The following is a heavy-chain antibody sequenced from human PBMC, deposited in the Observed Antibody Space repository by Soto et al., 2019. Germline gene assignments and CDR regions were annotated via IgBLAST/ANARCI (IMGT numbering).Heavy chain of an antibody. V-gene: IGHV3-7*03. Sequence: PGGSLRLSCAVSGLTFRRSWMTWVRQAPEKGLEWVANIEENGSEKYYVESVKGRCTISRDNAKNSLYLQMNSLRPEDTAVYYWVIDVGPITSFGESVSGYVDSWGQG. CDR2: IEENGSEK. J-gene: IGHJ5*02. D-gene: IGHD3-3*01. CDR3: VIDVGPITSFGESVSGYVDS. CDR1: GLTFRRSW.